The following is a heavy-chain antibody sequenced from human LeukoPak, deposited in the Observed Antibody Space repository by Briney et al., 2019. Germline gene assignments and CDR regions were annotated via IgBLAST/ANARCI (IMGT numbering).Heavy chain of an antibody. J-gene: IGHJ4*02. CDR1: GGSISSYY. CDR3: ARVTTYYDILTGLPTGYFDY. CDR2: IYYSGST. D-gene: IGHD3-9*01. Sequence: PSETLSLTCTVSGGSISSYYWSWIRQPPGKGLEWIGYIYYSGSTNYNPSLKSRVTTSVDTSKNQFSLKLSSVTAADTAVYYCARVTTYYDILTGLPTGYFDYWGQGTLVTVSS. V-gene: IGHV4-59*01.